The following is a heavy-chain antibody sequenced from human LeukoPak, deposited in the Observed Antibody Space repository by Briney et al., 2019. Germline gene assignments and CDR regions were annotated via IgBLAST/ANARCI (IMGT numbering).Heavy chain of an antibody. Sequence: PGGSLRLSCAASGFTFSSYGMSWVRQAPGKGLEWVSAISGSGGSTYYADSVKGRFTISRDNSKNALYLQMNSLRAEDTAVYYCAKDRRAGSRATYPWGQGTLVTVSS. CDR1: GFTFSSYG. J-gene: IGHJ5*02. CDR2: ISGSGGST. V-gene: IGHV3-23*01. CDR3: AKDRRAGSRATYP.